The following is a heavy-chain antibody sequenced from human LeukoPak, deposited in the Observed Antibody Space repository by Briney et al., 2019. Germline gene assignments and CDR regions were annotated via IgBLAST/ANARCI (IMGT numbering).Heavy chain of an antibody. V-gene: IGHV1-8*01. CDR3: ARDVEMATEVFDY. CDR2: MDPNSGNT. D-gene: IGHD5-24*01. J-gene: IGHJ4*02. Sequence: ASVKVSCEASGYTFTSYDINWVRQATGQGLEWMGWMDPNSGNTGYAQKFQGRVTMTRNTSISTAYMELSSLRSEDTAVYHCARDVEMATEVFDYWGQGTLVTVSS. CDR1: GYTFTSYD.